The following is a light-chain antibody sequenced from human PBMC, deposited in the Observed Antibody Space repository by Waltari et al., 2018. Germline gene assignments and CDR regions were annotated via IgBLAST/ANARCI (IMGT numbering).Light chain of an antibody. CDR1: TNDLVGYNY. CDR2: DVN. CDR3: CSFTRSSTWV. V-gene: IGLV2-14*03. J-gene: IGLJ3*02. Sequence: QSALTQPASVSGSPGQSITISCPGTTNDLVGYNYVPWYHQHPGKAPKLMIYDVNSRPSGVSSRFSGSKSGNTASLIISGLQAEDEADYYCCSFTRSSTWVFGGGTKVTVL.